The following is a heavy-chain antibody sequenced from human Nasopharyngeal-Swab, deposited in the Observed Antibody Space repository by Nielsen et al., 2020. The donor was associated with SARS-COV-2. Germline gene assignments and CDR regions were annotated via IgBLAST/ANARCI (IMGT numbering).Heavy chain of an antibody. J-gene: IGHJ6*02. CDR1: GYTFTSYG. V-gene: IGHV1-18*01. D-gene: IGHD2-2*01. Sequence: ASVKVSCKASGYTFTSYGISWVRQAPGQGLECMGWISAYNGNTNYAQKLQGRVTMTTDTSTSTAYMELRSLRSDDTAVYYCARDFLIVVVPAAIPPSYYYYGMDVWGQGTTVTVSS. CDR3: ARDFLIVVVPAAIPPSYYYYGMDV. CDR2: ISAYNGNT.